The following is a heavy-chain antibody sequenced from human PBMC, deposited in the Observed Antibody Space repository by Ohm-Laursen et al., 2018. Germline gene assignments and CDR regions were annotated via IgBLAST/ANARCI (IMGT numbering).Heavy chain of an antibody. CDR3: ARGSTLAALNFEY. CDR1: GFTFSDYY. V-gene: IGHV3-11*01. J-gene: IGHJ4*02. Sequence: SLRLSCSASGFTFSDYYMSWIRQAPGKGLEWVSYISGRDSTIYHADSVKGRFTTSRDNAKKTLYLQMNSLRAEDTAVYYCARGSTLAALNFEYWGQGTLVTVSS. D-gene: IGHD6-6*01. CDR2: ISGRDSTI.